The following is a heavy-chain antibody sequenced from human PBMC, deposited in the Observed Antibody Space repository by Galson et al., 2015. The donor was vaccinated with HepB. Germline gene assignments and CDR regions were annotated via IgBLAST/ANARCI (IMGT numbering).Heavy chain of an antibody. CDR2: ISCGRSTI. CDR3: TRSGTSSRGAFDI. D-gene: IGHD1-14*01. V-gene: IGHV3-48*01. CDR1: GFTFSSYS. Sequence: SLRLSCAASGFTFSSYSLNWVRQAPGKGLEWVSYISCGRSTIYYADSVKGRFTISRDNAKNSLYLQMNSLRAEDTAKYYCTRSGTSSRGAFDIWGQGTTVTVAS. J-gene: IGHJ3*02.